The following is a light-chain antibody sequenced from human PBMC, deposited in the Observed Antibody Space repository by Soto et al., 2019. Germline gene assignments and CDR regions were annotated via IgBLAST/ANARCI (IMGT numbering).Light chain of an antibody. Sequence: EIVLTQSPATLSLSPGERATLSCMASQSVSSYLAWYQQKPGQAPRLLLYAASKRATGIPDRFGGSRSGTEFTLTINNLEPEDFAVYYCQQRNVWPPITFGQGTRLEIK. CDR1: QSVSSY. V-gene: IGKV3-11*01. CDR3: QQRNVWPPIT. CDR2: AAS. J-gene: IGKJ5*01.